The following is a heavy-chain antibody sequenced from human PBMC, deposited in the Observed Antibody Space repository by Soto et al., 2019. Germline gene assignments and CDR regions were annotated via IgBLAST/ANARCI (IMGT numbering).Heavy chain of an antibody. CDR3: ARGPPPLLYYGSGSLDY. J-gene: IGHJ4*02. CDR1: GGSFSGYY. CDR2: INHSGST. D-gene: IGHD3-10*01. V-gene: IGHV4-34*01. Sequence: QVQLQQWGAGLLKPSETLSLTCAVYGGSFSGYYWSWIRQPPGKGLEWIGEINHSGSTNYNPSLKSRVTISVDTSKNQFSLKLSSVTAADTAVYYCARGPPPLLYYGSGSLDYWGQGTLVTVSS.